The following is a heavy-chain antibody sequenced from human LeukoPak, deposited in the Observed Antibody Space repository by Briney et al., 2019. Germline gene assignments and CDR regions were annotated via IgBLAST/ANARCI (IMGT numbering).Heavy chain of an antibody. J-gene: IGHJ4*02. Sequence: QSGGSLRLSCAPAGFTFRSYAMSWVRQAPGKGLEWVSAIIGSGGSTYYADSVKGRFTISRDNSKNTLYLQMNSLRAEDTAVYYCAKGLLRHSSGWYYFDYWGQGTLVTVSS. V-gene: IGHV3-23*01. CDR2: IIGSGGST. D-gene: IGHD6-19*01. CDR1: GFTFRSYA. CDR3: AKGLLRHSSGWYYFDY.